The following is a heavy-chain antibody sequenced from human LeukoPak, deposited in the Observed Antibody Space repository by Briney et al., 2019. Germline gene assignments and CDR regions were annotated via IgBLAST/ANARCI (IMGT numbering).Heavy chain of an antibody. CDR1: ANTFTTFP. CDR2: INAANGNT. D-gene: IGHD2-2*01. Sequence: ASVKVSCKTSANTFTTFPIHWVRQAPGQKFEWMGWINAANGNTQFSPRFQARITITRDTSASTAYMELSRLRSEDTAVYYCARAAGPHQSRGLTWGQGTLVTVSS. CDR3: ARAAGPHQSRGLT. V-gene: IGHV1-3*01. J-gene: IGHJ5*02.